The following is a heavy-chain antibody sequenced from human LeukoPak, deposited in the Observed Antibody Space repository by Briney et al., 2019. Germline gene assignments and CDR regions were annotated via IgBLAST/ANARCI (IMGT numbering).Heavy chain of an antibody. CDR1: GGSISTRYYY. J-gene: IGHJ6*02. D-gene: IGHD6-13*01. Sequence: SESLSLTCAVSGGSISTRYYYWGRIRQPPGKGLEGIGTIHDSGSTYYSPSLKSRVTISVDTSKNQFSLKLSSVTAADTAVYYCARHFQRSSSWYFHYYYYGMDVWGQGTTVTVSS. CDR3: ARHFQRSSSWYFHYYYYGMDV. V-gene: IGHV4-39*01. CDR2: IHDSGST.